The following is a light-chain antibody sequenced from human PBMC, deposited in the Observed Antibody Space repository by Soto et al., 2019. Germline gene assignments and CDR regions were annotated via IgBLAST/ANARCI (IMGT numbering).Light chain of an antibody. CDR2: DTS. V-gene: IGKV3-11*01. CDR1: QSVSKY. J-gene: IGKJ1*01. Sequence: EIVLTQSPATLSLSPGERATLSCRASQSVSKYLAWYQQKPGQAPRLLMYDTSNRAPGIPARFSGSGSGTDFTLTISSLEPEDFAVYFCQQRSKFLWTFGQRTKVDI. CDR3: QQRSKFLWT.